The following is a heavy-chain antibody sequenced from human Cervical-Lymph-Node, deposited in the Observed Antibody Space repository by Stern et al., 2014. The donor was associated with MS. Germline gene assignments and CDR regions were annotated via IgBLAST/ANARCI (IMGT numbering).Heavy chain of an antibody. D-gene: IGHD3-10*01. V-gene: IGHV1-24*01. CDR3: ATDRGVK. J-gene: IGHJ4*02. Sequence: QVQLVQSGAEVKKPGASVTVSCNVSGHPLSELAIHWLRQLPTSGLEWLGPFDPEDGGPGYAPSFQGRLTMTEDTTTGTAYMAVTALTSDDTAVYYCATDRGVKWGPGTLVAVSS. CDR1: GHPLSELA. CDR2: FDPEDGGP.